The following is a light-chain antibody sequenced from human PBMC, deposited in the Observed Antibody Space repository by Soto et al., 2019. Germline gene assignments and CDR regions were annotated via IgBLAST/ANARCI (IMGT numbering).Light chain of an antibody. J-gene: IGLJ1*01. V-gene: IGLV2-14*01. CDR3: ISYTGSDTSYV. Sequence: QSALPQPASVSGSPGQSITISCTGTSSDVGSYNYVAWYQQFPGKTPKLMIYEVRNRPSGVSSRFSGSKSGNTASLTISGLQAEDEADYYCISYTGSDTSYVFGTGTKLTVL. CDR2: EVR. CDR1: SSDVGSYNY.